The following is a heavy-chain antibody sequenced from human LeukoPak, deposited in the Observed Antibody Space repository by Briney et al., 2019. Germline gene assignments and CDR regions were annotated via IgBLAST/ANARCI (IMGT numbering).Heavy chain of an antibody. D-gene: IGHD5-12*01. CDR1: GFTLNSYW. CDR2: IKQDGSEK. CDR3: LRDHSGGSLDP. V-gene: IGHV3-7*01. J-gene: IGHJ5*02. Sequence: PGGSLRLSCVASGFTLNSYWMSWVRQAPGKGLEWVANIKQDGSEKYYVDSVKGRFTISRDNAKNSLYLQMNNLRAEDTAVYYCLRDHSGGSLDPWGQGTLVTVSS.